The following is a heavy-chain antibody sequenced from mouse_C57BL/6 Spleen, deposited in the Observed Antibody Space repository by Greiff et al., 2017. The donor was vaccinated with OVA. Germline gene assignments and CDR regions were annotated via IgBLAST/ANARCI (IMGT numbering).Heavy chain of an antibody. V-gene: IGHV1-52*01. Sequence: QVQLQQPGAELVRPGSSVKLSCKASGYTFTSYWMHWVKQRPIQGLEWIGNIDPSDSETHYNQKFKDKATLTVDKSSSTAYMQLSSLTSEDYAVYYCARDGTNAMDYWGQGTSVTVSS. CDR1: GYTFTSYW. CDR3: ARDGTNAMDY. CDR2: IDPSDSET. J-gene: IGHJ4*01. D-gene: IGHD4-1*01.